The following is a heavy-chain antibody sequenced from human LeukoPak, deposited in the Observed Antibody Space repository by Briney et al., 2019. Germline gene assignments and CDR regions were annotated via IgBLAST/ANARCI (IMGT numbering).Heavy chain of an antibody. CDR2: ISGSGGST. CDR3: AKVGQYQLLAFDY. J-gene: IGHJ4*02. D-gene: IGHD2-2*01. CDR1: GFTFSSYA. V-gene: IGHV3-23*01. Sequence: GGSLRLSCAASGFTFSSYAMSWVRQAPGRGLEWVSAISGSGGSTYYADSVKGRFTISRDNSKNTLYLQMNSLGAEDTAVYYCAKVGQYQLLAFDYWGQGTLVTVSS.